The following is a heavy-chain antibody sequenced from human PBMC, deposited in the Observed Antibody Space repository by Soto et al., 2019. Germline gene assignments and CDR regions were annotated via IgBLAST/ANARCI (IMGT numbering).Heavy chain of an antibody. CDR1: GFAFTSYD. CDR3: ARVGDSGSYLY. J-gene: IGHJ4*02. CDR2: ISSSGSTI. V-gene: IGHV3-48*03. D-gene: IGHD1-26*01. Sequence: GGSLRLSCAASGFAFTSYDMNWVRQAPGKGLEWVSYISSSGSTIYYADSVKGRFTISRDNAKNSLYLQMNSLRAEDTAVYYCARVGDSGSYLYWGQGTLVTVSS.